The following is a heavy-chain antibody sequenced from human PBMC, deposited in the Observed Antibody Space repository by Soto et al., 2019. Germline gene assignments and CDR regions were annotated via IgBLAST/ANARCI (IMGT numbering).Heavy chain of an antibody. J-gene: IGHJ3*02. CDR2: TYYRSKWYN. D-gene: IGHD4-4*01. V-gene: IGHV6-1*01. CDR1: GDSVSSNSAA. Sequence: SQTLSLTCAISGDSVSSNSAAWNWIRQSPSRGLEWLGRTYYRSKWYNDYAVSVKSRITINPDTSKNQFSLQLNSVTPEDTAVDYCASPPVNRYAFDIWCQGTMVTVSS. CDR3: ASPPVNRYAFDI.